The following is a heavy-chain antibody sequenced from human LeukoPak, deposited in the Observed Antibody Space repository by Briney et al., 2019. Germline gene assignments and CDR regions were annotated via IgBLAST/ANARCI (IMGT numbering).Heavy chain of an antibody. V-gene: IGHV3-7*01. CDR1: GFTFSSYW. D-gene: IGHD3-22*01. CDR3: AREVFGYYDSSGHLDY. CDR2: IKEDGSEK. J-gene: IGHJ4*02. Sequence: GGSLRLSCAASGFTFSSYWMSWVRQAPGKGLEWVANIKEDGSEKYYVDSVKGRFTISRDNAKNSLYLQMNSLRAEDTAVYYCAREVFGYYDSSGHLDYWGQGTLVTVSS.